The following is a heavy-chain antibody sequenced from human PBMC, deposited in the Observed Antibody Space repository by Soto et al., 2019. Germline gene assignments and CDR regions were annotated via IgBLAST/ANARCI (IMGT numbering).Heavy chain of an antibody. CDR2: INPNSGAT. CDR3: ARDFRTHSHGLDV. Sequence: ASVKVSCKASGYTFTAPYIHWVRQAPGQGLEWMGWINPNSGATDFAQDFQGRVTMTRDTSISTVYMELNSLRSDDTGVYYCARDFRTHSHGLDVWGQGTAVTVSS. CDR1: GYTFTAPY. D-gene: IGHD1-26*01. J-gene: IGHJ6*02. V-gene: IGHV1-2*02.